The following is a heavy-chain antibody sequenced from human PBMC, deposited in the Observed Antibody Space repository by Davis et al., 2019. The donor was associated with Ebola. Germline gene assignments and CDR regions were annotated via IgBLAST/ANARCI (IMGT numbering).Heavy chain of an antibody. CDR2: INPNSGGT. D-gene: IGHD1-26*01. V-gene: IGHV1-2*04. J-gene: IGHJ6*02. CDR3: ARASGSYVGMDV. CDR1: GYTFTSYG. Sequence: AASVKVSCKASGYTFTSYGISWVRQAPGQGLEWMGWINPNSGGTNYAQKFQGWVTMTRDTSISTAYMELSRLRSDDTAVYYCARASGSYVGMDVWGQGTTVTVSS.